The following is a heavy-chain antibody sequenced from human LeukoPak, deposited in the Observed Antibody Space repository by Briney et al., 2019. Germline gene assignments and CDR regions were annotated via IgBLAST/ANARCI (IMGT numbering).Heavy chain of an antibody. D-gene: IGHD6-19*01. CDR3: AKDLKQWLAMGMSFDY. CDR1: GFTVSSDS. Sequence: GGSLRLSCTVSGFTVSSDSMSWVRQAPGKGLEWVSFIYSGGSTHYADSVKGRFTISRDNSKNTLYLQMNSLRAEDTAVYYCAKDLKQWLAMGMSFDYWGQGTLVTVSS. J-gene: IGHJ4*02. V-gene: IGHV3-53*05. CDR2: IYSGGST.